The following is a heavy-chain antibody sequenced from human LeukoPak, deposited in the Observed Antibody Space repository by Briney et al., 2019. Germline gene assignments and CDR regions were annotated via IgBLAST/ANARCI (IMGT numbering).Heavy chain of an antibody. D-gene: IGHD2-2*01. CDR3: ARGTYYYYYYMDV. Sequence: GETLRLSCAASGFTFSSFGMSWVRQAPGKGLEWVAAISGSGGTTHYADSVKGRFTISRDNSKNTLYLQMNSLRAEDTAVYYCARGTYYYYYYMDVWGKGTTVTISS. CDR2: ISGSGGTT. V-gene: IGHV3-23*01. CDR1: GFTFSSFG. J-gene: IGHJ6*03.